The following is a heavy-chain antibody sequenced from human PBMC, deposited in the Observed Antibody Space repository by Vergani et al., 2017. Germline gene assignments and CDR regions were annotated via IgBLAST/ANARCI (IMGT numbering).Heavy chain of an antibody. CDR1: GFTFSSYA. V-gene: IGHV3-23*04. CDR2: ISGSGGST. CDR3: AKVPNKKYYYDSSGYYSYYFDY. D-gene: IGHD3-22*01. Sequence: VQLVESGGGVVQPGGSLRLSCAASGFTFSSYAMSWVRQAPGKGLEWVSAISGSGGSTYYADSVKGRFTISRENSKNTLYLPMKILTAEDTAVYYCAKVPNKKYYYDSSGYYSYYFDYWGQGTLVTVSS. J-gene: IGHJ4*02.